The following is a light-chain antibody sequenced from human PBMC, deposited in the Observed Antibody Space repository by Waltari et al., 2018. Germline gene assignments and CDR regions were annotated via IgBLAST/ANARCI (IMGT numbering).Light chain of an antibody. CDR2: GAS. CDR1: QSVSSN. CDR3: QQYNNWPLT. Sequence: EIVMTQSPVTLSVSPGERATLACRASQSVSSNLAWYQQKPGQAPRLLIYGASTRATGIPARFSGSGSGTEFTLTISSLQSEDFAVYYCQQYNNWPLTFGQGTKREIK. V-gene: IGKV3-15*01. J-gene: IGKJ2*01.